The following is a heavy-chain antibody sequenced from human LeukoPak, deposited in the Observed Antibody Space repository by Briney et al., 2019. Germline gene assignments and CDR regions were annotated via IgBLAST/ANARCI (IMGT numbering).Heavy chain of an antibody. CDR2: LYGDGSA. V-gene: IGHV3-53*01. J-gene: IGHJ3*02. CDR1: GFVVSHNY. D-gene: IGHD3-10*02. Sequence: GGSLRLSCAASGFVVSHNYITWVRQAPGKGLEWVSFLYGDGSADYADSVKGRFSLSRDNFRNSVHLQMNSLRVEDTAVYYCARAENYVSYDAFDIWGLGTVVTVSS. CDR3: ARAENYVSYDAFDI.